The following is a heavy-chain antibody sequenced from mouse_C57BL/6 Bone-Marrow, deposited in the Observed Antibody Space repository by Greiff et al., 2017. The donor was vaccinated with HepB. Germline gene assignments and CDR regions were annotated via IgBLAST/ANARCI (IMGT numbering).Heavy chain of an antibody. Sequence: EVKLVESGGGLVKPGGSLKLSCAASGFTFSDYGMHWVRQAPEKGLEWVAYISSGSSTIYYADTVKGRFTISRDNAKNTLFLQMTSLRSEDTAMYYCAKFYDGYYEGFDYWGQGTTLTVSS. V-gene: IGHV5-17*01. CDR3: AKFYDGYYEGFDY. D-gene: IGHD2-3*01. J-gene: IGHJ2*01. CDR1: GFTFSDYG. CDR2: ISSGSSTI.